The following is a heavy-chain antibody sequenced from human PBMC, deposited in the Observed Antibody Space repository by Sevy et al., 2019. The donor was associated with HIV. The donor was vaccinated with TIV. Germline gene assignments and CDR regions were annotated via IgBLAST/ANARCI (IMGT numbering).Heavy chain of an antibody. CDR2: IYSDGSST. CDR3: ARGAGNSEWGFYFDY. J-gene: IGHJ4*02. Sequence: GGSLRLSCVASGFSFSSYWMHWVRQAPGKGLVWVSRIYSDGSSTTYADSVKGRFTISRDNAKNTLYLRLNRLRAEDAAVYYCARGAGNSEWGFYFDYWGQGTLVTVSS. V-gene: IGHV3-74*03. D-gene: IGHD6-13*01. CDR1: GFSFSSYW.